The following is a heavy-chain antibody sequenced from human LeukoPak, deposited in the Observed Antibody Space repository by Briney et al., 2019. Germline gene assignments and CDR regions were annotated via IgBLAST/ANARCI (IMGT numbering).Heavy chain of an antibody. CDR1: GYTFTSYA. CDR3: ARNAEYCSSTSCYPFDY. J-gene: IGHJ4*02. Sequence: GASVKVSCKASGYTFTSYAMNWVRQAPGQGLEWMGWINPNSGGTNYAQKFQGRVTMTRDTSISTAYMELSRLRSDDTAVYYCARNAEYCSSTSCYPFDYWGQGTLVTVSS. CDR2: INPNSGGT. D-gene: IGHD2-2*01. V-gene: IGHV1-2*02.